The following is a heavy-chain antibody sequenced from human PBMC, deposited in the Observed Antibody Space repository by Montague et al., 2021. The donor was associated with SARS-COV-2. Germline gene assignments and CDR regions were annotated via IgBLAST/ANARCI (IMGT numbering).Heavy chain of an antibody. V-gene: IGHV2-70*11. D-gene: IGHD1-7*01. CDR3: ARIGQPAGNYAPFGYYGLDV. CDR1: GFSLTTTAMC. J-gene: IGHJ6*02. CDR2: IDWDDDK. Sequence: PALVKPTQTLTLTCTFSGFSLTTTAMCVSWIRQPPGKALEWLARIDWDDDKHYNSSLKTRLTISKDTSKNHVVLTMTNMDPVDTATYYCARIGQPAGNYAPFGYYGLDVWGRGTTVIVSS.